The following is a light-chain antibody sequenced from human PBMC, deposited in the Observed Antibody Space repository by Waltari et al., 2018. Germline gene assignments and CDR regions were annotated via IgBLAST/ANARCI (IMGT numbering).Light chain of an antibody. V-gene: IGKV3-20*01. CDR2: GAS. CDR3: QQYGSPPT. Sequence: EIVLTQSPGTVSLSPGERATLSCRASQRVTNNYAAWYQKQPGLPPRLIKYGASTRAAVTPDWISGSAAATDFTITSSRVEPEDFAVYYCQQYGSPPTFGQGTRLEIK. CDR1: QRVTNNY. J-gene: IGKJ5*01.